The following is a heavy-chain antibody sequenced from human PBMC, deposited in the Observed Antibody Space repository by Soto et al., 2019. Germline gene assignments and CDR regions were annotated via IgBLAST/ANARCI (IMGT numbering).Heavy chain of an antibody. CDR3: ARDRLQLFSGYEPSGGPYYYYGVDV. CDR2: IFYTGTT. Sequence: QVQLQESGPGLVKPSQTLSLTCTVSGGSISSGDYYWNWIRQPPGKGLEWIGYIFYTGTTNYNPSLKSRVTMSADMSKNQFSLKLSSVTPADTAVYYCARDRLQLFSGYEPSGGPYYYYGVDVWGQGTTVTVSS. CDR1: GGSISSGDYY. D-gene: IGHD5-12*01. J-gene: IGHJ6*02. V-gene: IGHV4-30-4*01.